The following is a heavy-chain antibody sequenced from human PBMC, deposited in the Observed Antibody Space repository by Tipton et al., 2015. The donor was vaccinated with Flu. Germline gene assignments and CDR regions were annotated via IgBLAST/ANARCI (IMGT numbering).Heavy chain of an antibody. J-gene: IGHJ4*02. CDR1: GGSINSHY. Sequence: TLSLTCTVSGGSINSHYWSWIRQPAGKGLEWIGRVYTSGNTIYNPSLKSRVTMSLDASKNQFSLSLTSVTAADSAVYFCAREFLFFGELSTAYYFDSWSQGIRVTVSS. CDR3: AREFLFFGELSTAYYFDS. V-gene: IGHV4-4*07. CDR2: VYTSGNT. D-gene: IGHD3-16*01.